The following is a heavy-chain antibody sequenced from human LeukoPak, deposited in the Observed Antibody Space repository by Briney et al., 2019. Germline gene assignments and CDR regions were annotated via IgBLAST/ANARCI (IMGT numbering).Heavy chain of an antibody. CDR3: ARDRATAFDI. Sequence: GGSLRLSCAASGFIFDDYAMHWVRQAPGKGLVWVSRINSDGSSTSYADSVKGRFTISRDNAKNTLYLQMNSLRAEDTAVYYCARDRATAFDIWGQGTMVTVSS. D-gene: IGHD1-26*01. V-gene: IGHV3-74*01. CDR2: INSDGSST. J-gene: IGHJ3*02. CDR1: GFIFDDYA.